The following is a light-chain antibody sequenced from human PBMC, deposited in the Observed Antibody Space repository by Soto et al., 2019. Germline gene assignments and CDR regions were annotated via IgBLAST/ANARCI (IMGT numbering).Light chain of an antibody. J-gene: IGLJ3*02. Sequence: QAVVTQPASVSGSPGQSISISCTGASSDVGDFNYVTWYQQHPGKAPKLMIHDVTDRPSGVSYRFSGSKSGNTASLTISGLQAEDEADYYCISYTTNNTWVFGGGTKLTVL. CDR2: DVT. CDR3: ISYTTNNTWV. CDR1: SSDVGDFNY. V-gene: IGLV2-14*03.